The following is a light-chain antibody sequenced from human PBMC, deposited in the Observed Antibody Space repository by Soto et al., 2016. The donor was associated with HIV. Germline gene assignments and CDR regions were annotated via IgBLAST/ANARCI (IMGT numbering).Light chain of an antibody. CDR1: NIGGKS. V-gene: IGLV3-21*02. Sequence: SYGLTQPPSLSVAPRETARITCGGNNIGGKSVQWYQQKPGQAPVLVVYDDSDRPSGIPERFSGSNSGNTATLSISRVEARDEADYYCQVWDVSSDLVVFGGGTKLTVL. J-gene: IGLJ2*01. CDR2: DDS. CDR3: QVWDVSSDLVV.